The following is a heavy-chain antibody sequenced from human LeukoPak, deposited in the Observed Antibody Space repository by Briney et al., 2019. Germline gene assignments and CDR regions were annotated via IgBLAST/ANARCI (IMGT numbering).Heavy chain of an antibody. CDR3: AKDVGTSNGFWYFDY. V-gene: IGHV3-53*01. Sequence: GGSLRLSCAASGFTVISNYMSWVRQAPGKGLEWVSVIYSGGNTHYADSVKGRFTISRDTSKNTLHLQMNSLRAEDTAVYYCAKDVGTSNGFWYFDYWGQGTLVTVSS. CDR1: GFTVISNY. CDR2: IYSGGNT. J-gene: IGHJ4*02. D-gene: IGHD4-11*01.